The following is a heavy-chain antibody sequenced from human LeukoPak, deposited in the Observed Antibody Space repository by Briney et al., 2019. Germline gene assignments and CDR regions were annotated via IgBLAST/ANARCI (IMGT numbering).Heavy chain of an antibody. V-gene: IGHV3-48*04. CDR1: GFTFSSYS. CDR2: ISSSSSTI. J-gene: IGHJ3*02. Sequence: QSGGSLRLSCAASGFTFSSYSMNWVRQAPGKGLEWVSYISSSSSTIYYADSVKGRFTISRDNAKNSLYLQMNSLRAEDTAVYYCAREEWKLRQNAFDIWGQGTMVTVSS. D-gene: IGHD3-3*01. CDR3: AREEWKLRQNAFDI.